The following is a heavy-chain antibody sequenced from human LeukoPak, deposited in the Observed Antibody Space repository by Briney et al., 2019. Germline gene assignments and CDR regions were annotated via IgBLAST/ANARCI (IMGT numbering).Heavy chain of an antibody. Sequence: PGGSLRLSCAASGFTFSSYSMNWVRQAPGKGLEWVSYISSSSSSIYYADSVKGRFTISRDNAKNSLYLQMNSLRAEDTAVYYCARDRVVRGQGGFDIWGQGTMVIVSS. CDR1: GFTFSSYS. CDR2: ISSSSSSI. D-gene: IGHD3-10*01. J-gene: IGHJ3*02. V-gene: IGHV3-48*04. CDR3: ARDRVVRGQGGFDI.